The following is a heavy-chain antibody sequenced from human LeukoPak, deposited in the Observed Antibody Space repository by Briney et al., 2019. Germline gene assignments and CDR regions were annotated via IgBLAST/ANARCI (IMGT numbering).Heavy chain of an antibody. CDR2: ISAYNGNT. J-gene: IGHJ4*02. V-gene: IGHV1-18*01. CDR1: GYTFTSYG. D-gene: IGHD3-3*01. Sequence: ASVKVSCKASGYTFTSYGISWVRQAPGQGLEWMGWISAYNGNTNYAQKLQGRVTMTTDTSTSTAYMELRSLRSDDTAVYYCARVPIVGDFWSGYYLYFDYWGQGTLVTVSS. CDR3: ARVPIVGDFWSGYYLYFDY.